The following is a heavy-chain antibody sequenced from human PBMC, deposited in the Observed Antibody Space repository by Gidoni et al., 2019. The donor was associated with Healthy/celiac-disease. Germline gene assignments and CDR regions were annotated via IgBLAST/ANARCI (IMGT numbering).Heavy chain of an antibody. CDR3: AKDTGYVGIAVAGTYFDL. CDR1: GFTFSSYA. V-gene: IGHV3-23*01. CDR2: ISGSGGST. J-gene: IGHJ2*01. Sequence: EVQLLESGGGLVQPGGSLRLSCAASGFTFSSYAMSWVRQAPGKGLEWVSAISGSGGSTYYADSVKGRFTISRDNSKNTLYLQMNSLRAEDTAVYYCAKDTGYVGIAVAGTYFDLWGRGTLVTVSS. D-gene: IGHD6-19*01.